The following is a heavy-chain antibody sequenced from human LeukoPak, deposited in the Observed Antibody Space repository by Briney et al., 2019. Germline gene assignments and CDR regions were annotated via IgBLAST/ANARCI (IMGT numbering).Heavy chain of an antibody. CDR1: GDSISSYY. V-gene: IGHV4-59*01. D-gene: IGHD1-1*01. Sequence: SETLSLTCTVSGDSISSYYWSWIRQPPGKGLEWIGYIYYSGSTNYNPSLTSRVTISVDTSKNQFSLKLSSVTAADTAVYYCVGWRTRDAFDIWGQGIMVTVSS. J-gene: IGHJ3*02. CDR3: VGWRTRDAFDI. CDR2: IYYSGST.